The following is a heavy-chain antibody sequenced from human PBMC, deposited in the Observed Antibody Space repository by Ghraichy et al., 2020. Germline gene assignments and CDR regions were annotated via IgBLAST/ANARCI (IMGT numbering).Heavy chain of an antibody. D-gene: IGHD1-26*01. Sequence: GGSLRLSCAASGFTFGSYWMGWVRQAPGKGLEWVANIKEDRSENHYVDSVKGRFTISRDNAENSLYLQMNSLRVEDTAVYYCARGSYPCNYWGQGTLVTVSS. CDR1: GFTFGSYW. CDR3: ARGSYPCNY. V-gene: IGHV3-7*03. J-gene: IGHJ4*02. CDR2: IKEDRSEN.